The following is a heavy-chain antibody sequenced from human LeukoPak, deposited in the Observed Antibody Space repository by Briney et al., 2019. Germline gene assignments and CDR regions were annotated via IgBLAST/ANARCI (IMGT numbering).Heavy chain of an antibody. CDR1: GYTFTSYG. Sequence: ASVKVSCKASGYTFTSYGISWVRQAPGQGLEWMGWISAYSGDTNFAQKVMGRATMTTHKSTSTAYMERRSRSSDDTAVYYCGRGPKAGGPHHDMDVWGRGTTVTVSS. CDR2: ISAYSGDT. CDR3: GRGPKAGGPHHDMDV. V-gene: IGHV1-18*01. J-gene: IGHJ6*02. D-gene: IGHD2-15*01.